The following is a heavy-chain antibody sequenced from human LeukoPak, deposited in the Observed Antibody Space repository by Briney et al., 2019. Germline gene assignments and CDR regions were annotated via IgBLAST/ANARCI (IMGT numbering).Heavy chain of an antibody. J-gene: IGHJ5*02. D-gene: IGHD4-11*01. CDR1: GYTFTCYY. CDR2: ISAYNGNT. Sequence: ASVKVSCKASGYTFTCYYMHWVRQAPGQGLEWMGWISAYNGNTNYAQKLQGRVTMTTDTSTSTAYMELRSLRPDDTAVYYCARTYSNYGRWFDPWGQGTLVTVSS. V-gene: IGHV1-18*04. CDR3: ARTYSNYGRWFDP.